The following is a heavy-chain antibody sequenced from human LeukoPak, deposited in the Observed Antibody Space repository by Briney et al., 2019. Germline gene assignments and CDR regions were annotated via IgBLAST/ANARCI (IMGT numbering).Heavy chain of an antibody. Sequence: ASVKVSCKASGYXFTNYYMHWVRQAPGQALEWMGIINPSGGSTTYAQKFQGRVTMTRDTSTSTVYMELSSLRSEDRAVYYCARGGHCSGGSCYFDYWGQGTLVTVSS. J-gene: IGHJ4*02. D-gene: IGHD2-15*01. V-gene: IGHV1-46*01. CDR2: INPSGGST. CDR1: GYXFTNYY. CDR3: ARGGHCSGGSCYFDY.